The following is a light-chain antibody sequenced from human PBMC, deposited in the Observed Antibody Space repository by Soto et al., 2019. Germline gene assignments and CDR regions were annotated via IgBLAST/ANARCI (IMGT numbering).Light chain of an antibody. Sequence: DIQMTQSPSSLSASGGDRFTITCRASQTIGRYLNWYQQQPGKAPKLLTYAGSNLQSGVPSRFSGTGSGTDFTLTISSLQPEDFATYYCQQSFITPHTFGQGTKVDIK. CDR1: QTIGRY. V-gene: IGKV1-39*01. CDR2: AGS. J-gene: IGKJ2*01. CDR3: QQSFITPHT.